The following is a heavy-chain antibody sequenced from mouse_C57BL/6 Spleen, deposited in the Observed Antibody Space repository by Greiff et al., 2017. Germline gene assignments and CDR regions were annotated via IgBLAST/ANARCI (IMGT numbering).Heavy chain of an antibody. V-gene: IGHV1-81*01. D-gene: IGHD3-3*01. CDR1: GYTFTSYG. J-gene: IGHJ2*01. CDR2: IYPRSGNT. Sequence: VKLMESGAELARPGASVKLSCKASGYTFTSYGISWVKQRTGQGLEWNGEIYPRSGNTYYNEKFKGKATLTADKSSRTAYMELRSLPSEDSAVYFCAREGREVLYWGQGTTLTVSS. CDR3: AREGREVLY.